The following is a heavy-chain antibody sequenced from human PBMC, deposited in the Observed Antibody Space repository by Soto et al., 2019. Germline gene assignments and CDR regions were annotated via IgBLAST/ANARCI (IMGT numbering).Heavy chain of an antibody. CDR2: MNPNTGDT. D-gene: IGHD5-12*01. J-gene: IGHJ4*02. Sequence: QVQLVQSGAEVKKPGASVKVSCKASGYTFISYDINWVRQATGQGLEWMGWMNPNTGDTGYAQKFQGRVTMIRNTSINTANLELSSLRSDDTAVYFCARGDGYIFDYWGQGTLVTVSS. CDR1: GYTFISYD. CDR3: ARGDGYIFDY. V-gene: IGHV1-8*01.